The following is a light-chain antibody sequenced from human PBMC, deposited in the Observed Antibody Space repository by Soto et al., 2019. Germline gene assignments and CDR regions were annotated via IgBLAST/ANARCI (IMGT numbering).Light chain of an antibody. CDR1: SSDVGGYNY. CDR3: NSYTSSSTLI. J-gene: IGLJ2*01. Sequence: QSALTQPASVSGSPGQSITISCTGISSDVGGYNYVSWYQQHPGKAPKLMIYDVTNRPSGVSLRFSGSKSGNTASLTISGLQAEDEADYYCNSYTSSSTLIFGGGTKLTVL. CDR2: DVT. V-gene: IGLV2-14*01.